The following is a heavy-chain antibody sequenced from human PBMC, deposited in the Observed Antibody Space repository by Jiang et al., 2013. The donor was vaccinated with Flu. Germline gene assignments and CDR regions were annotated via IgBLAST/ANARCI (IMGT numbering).Heavy chain of an antibody. CDR3: ARDRRGIINYYYYMDV. CDR1: GITFSSYA. Sequence: QLVESGGGVVQPGRSLRLSCAASGITFSSYAMHWVRQAPGKGLEWVAVISYDGSNKYYADSVKGRFTISRDNSKNTLYLQMNSLRPEDTAVYYCARDRRGIINYYYYMDVWGKGTTVTVSS. CDR2: ISYDGSNK. J-gene: IGHJ6*03. D-gene: IGHD3-10*01. V-gene: IGHV3-30-3*01.